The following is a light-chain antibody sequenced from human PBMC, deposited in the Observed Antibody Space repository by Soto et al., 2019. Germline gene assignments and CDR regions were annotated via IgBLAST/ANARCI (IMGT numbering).Light chain of an antibody. J-gene: IGLJ1*01. CDR2: EVS. Sequence: QSVLTQPPSVSGSPGQSVTISCTGTSTDFVSYNRVSWYQQPPGTAPKLMIYEVSKRPSGVPGRFSGSKSGNTASLTISGLQAADEADYYCSLYTSENAYVFGTGTKV. CDR3: SLYTSENAYV. CDR1: STDFVSYNR. V-gene: IGLV2-18*01.